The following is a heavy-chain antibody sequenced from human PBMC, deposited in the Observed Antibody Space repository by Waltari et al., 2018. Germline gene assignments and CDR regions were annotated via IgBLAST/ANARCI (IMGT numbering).Heavy chain of an antibody. Sequence: QVQLQESGPGLVKPSETLSLTCTVSGGSISSYYWSWIRQPPGKGLEWIGYIYYSGSTNYNPSLKSRVTISVDTSKNQFSLKLSSVTAADTAVYYCAHTAYYSGSYYFDYWGQGTLVTVSS. CDR1: GGSISSYY. D-gene: IGHD1-26*01. CDR2: IYYSGST. J-gene: IGHJ4*02. V-gene: IGHV4-59*01. CDR3: AHTAYYSGSYYFDY.